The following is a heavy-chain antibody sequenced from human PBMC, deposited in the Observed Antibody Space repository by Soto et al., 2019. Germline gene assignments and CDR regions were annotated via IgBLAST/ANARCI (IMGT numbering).Heavy chain of an antibody. J-gene: IGHJ4*02. CDR3: ARRQAAAGDNDLTFDC. Sequence: GESLTISCKGSGYSFTSYWISWVRQMPGKSLEWMGRIDPSDSYTNYSPSFQGHVTISADKSISTAYLQWSSLKASDTAMYYCARRQAAAGDNDLTFDCRCPGLLVTGSS. CDR2: IDPSDSYT. CDR1: GYSFTSYW. D-gene: IGHD6-13*01. V-gene: IGHV5-10-1*01.